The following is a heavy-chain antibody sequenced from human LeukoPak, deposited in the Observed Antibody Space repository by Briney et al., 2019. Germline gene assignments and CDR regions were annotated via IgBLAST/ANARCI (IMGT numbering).Heavy chain of an antibody. Sequence: SETLSLTCTVSGGSISSGGYYWSWIRQPPGKGLEWIGYIYHSGSTYYNPSLKSRVTISVDRSKNQFSLKLSSVTAADTAVYYCAREDYYDSSAYYYYYMDVWGKGTTVTVSS. D-gene: IGHD3-22*01. J-gene: IGHJ6*03. CDR3: AREDYYDSSAYYYYYMDV. CDR2: IYHSGST. V-gene: IGHV4-30-2*01. CDR1: GGSISSGGYY.